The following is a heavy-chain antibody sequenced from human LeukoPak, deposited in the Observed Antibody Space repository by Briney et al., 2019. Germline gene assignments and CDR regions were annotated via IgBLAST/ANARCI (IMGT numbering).Heavy chain of an antibody. D-gene: IGHD4-23*01. CDR1: GGTFSSYA. CDR3: ARVHTPDRLRWSPWDY. V-gene: IGHV1-69*13. CDR2: IIPIFGTA. J-gene: IGHJ4*02. Sequence: GASVKVSCKASGGTFSSYAISWVRQAPGQGLEWMGGIIPIFGTANYAQKFQGRVTITADESTSTAYMELSSLRSEDTAVYYCARVHTPDRLRWSPWDYWGQGTLVTVSS.